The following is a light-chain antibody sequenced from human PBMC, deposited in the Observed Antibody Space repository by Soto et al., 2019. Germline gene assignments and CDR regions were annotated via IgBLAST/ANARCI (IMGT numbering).Light chain of an antibody. CDR3: PPYDPSLIFP. Sequence: EIVVTLSAGTLSLTPGERATLSCRASQSVNINYLAWYQHKSGQAPRLLISGTSSRATGIPDRFSGSGSGTDFILTISRLEPEDFAMYYCPPYDPSLIFPFGPGTKADIK. V-gene: IGKV3-20*01. CDR1: QSVNINY. CDR2: GTS. J-gene: IGKJ3*01.